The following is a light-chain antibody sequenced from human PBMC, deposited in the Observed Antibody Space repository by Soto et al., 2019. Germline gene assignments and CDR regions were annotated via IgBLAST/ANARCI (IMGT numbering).Light chain of an antibody. J-gene: IGLJ1*01. V-gene: IGLV1-44*01. CDR1: SSNIGSNT. CDR2: SNN. CDR3: AAWDDSLNGYV. Sequence: QSVLTQPPSASGTPGQRVTISCSGSSSNIGSNTVNWYQQLPGTAPKLLIYSNNQRPSGVPVRFSGSKSGTSASLAISGLQSEDEADYYRAAWDDSLNGYVFGTGTKVTVL.